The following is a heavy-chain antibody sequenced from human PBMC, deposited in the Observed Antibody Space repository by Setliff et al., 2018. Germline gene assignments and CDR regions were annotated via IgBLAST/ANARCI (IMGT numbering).Heavy chain of an antibody. CDR3: ARAVDSSGYFPFWYFDL. D-gene: IGHD3-22*01. CDR2: KSNRGDT. V-gene: IGHV4-59*01. J-gene: IGHJ2*01. CDR1: GGSIGSSF. Sequence: PSETLSLTCTVSGGSIGSSFWNWIRQSPGKGLEWIGYKSNRGDTNSNPSLRSRLTMSVDTSKSQFSLNLTSVTAADMAVYFCARAVDSSGYFPFWYFDLWGRGTLVTVSS.